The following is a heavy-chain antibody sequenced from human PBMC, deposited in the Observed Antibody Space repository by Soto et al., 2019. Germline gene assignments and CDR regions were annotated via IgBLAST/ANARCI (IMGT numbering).Heavy chain of an antibody. D-gene: IGHD3-9*01. Sequence: ASVKVSCKASGYTFTSYGISWVRQAPGQGLEWMGWISAYNGNTNYAQKLQGRVTMTTDTSTSTDYMELRSLRSDDTAVYYCARDFYYDILTGYHTLDYWGQGTLVTVSS. CDR1: GYTFTSYG. V-gene: IGHV1-18*01. CDR3: ARDFYYDILTGYHTLDY. J-gene: IGHJ4*02. CDR2: ISAYNGNT.